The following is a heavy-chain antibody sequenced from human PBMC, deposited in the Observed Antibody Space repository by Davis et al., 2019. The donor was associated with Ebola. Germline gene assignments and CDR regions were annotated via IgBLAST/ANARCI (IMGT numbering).Heavy chain of an antibody. CDR1: DYTLREIS. CDR2: VSGHKGNS. Sequence: VSVKVSCKVSDYTLREISMHWVRRAPGIGLEWMGWVSGHKGNSDLAQIFQGRVTLTTDTSTSTAYMELRSLRSDDTAVYYCAREARFLEWLLGGDGVDVWGQGTTVTVSS. D-gene: IGHD3-3*01. CDR3: AREARFLEWLLGGDGVDV. J-gene: IGHJ6*02. V-gene: IGHV1-18*01.